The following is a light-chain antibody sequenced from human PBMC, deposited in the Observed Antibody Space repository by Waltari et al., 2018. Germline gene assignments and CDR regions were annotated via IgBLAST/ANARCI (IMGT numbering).Light chain of an antibody. CDR1: QSISSY. J-gene: IGKJ4*01. CDR3: QQYDKWPLT. V-gene: IGKV3-15*01. Sequence: EIVMTQSPATLSVSPGERVTLSCRASQSISSYLAWYQQKPGPAPRLLIHDASTRATSIPARFGGSGSGTEFTLTISSLQSEDFAVYYCQQYDKWPLTFGGGTEVEIK. CDR2: DAS.